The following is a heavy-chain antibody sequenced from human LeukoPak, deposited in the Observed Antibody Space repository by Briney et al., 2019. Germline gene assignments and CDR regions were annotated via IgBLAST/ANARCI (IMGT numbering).Heavy chain of an antibody. Sequence: QSGGSLRLSCAASGFTVSSNYMSWVRQAPGKGLEWVSIIYSGGSTYYADPVKGRFTISRDNSKNTLYLQMSSLRAEDTAVYYCAKTGVYYDFWSGYSPLNSYDYWGQGTLVTVSS. CDR3: AKTGVYYDFWSGYSPLNSYDY. CDR1: GFTVSSNY. CDR2: IYSGGST. V-gene: IGHV3-53*01. J-gene: IGHJ4*02. D-gene: IGHD3-3*01.